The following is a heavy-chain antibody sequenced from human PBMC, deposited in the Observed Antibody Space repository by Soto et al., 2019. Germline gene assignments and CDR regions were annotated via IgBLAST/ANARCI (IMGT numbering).Heavy chain of an antibody. CDR2: LYYSGST. CDR3: VRHGVYGDYGFDY. V-gene: IGHV4-39*01. D-gene: IGHD4-17*01. CDR1: GGSISSSSYY. J-gene: IGHJ4*02. Sequence: SETLSLTCTVSGGSISSSSYYWGWIRHPPGKGLEYIGSLYYSGSTSYNPSLKSRVIISVDTSKNQFSLKLSSVTAADTAVYYCVRHGVYGDYGFDYWGQGTLVTVSS.